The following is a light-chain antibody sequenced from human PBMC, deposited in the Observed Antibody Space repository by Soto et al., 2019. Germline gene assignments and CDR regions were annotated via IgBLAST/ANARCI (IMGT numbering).Light chain of an antibody. J-gene: IGKJ1*01. Sequence: DIQMTQSPSTLSASVGDRLTITCRASQIISGWLAWYQQKPGKAPNVLIYGASNLQSGVPSRFSGSGSGTEFTLTISSLQSDDFATYYCQQYDSYPWTFGQGTKVEIK. V-gene: IGKV1-5*01. CDR2: GAS. CDR1: QIISGW. CDR3: QQYDSYPWT.